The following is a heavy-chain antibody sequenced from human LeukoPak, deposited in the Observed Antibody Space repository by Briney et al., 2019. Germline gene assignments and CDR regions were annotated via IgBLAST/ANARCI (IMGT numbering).Heavy chain of an antibody. V-gene: IGHV3-30*03. D-gene: IGHD5-12*01. CDR1: GFTFSSYG. CDR3: ARELRGPNDY. J-gene: IGHJ4*02. Sequence: GGSLRLSCAASGFTFSSYGMHWVRQAPGKGLEWVAVISYDGSNKYYADSVKGRFTISRDNSKNTLYLQMNSLRAEDTAVYYCARELRGPNDYWGQGTLVTVSS. CDR2: ISYDGSNK.